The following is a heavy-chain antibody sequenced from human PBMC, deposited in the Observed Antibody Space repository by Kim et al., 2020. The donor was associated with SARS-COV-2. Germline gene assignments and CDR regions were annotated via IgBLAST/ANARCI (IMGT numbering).Heavy chain of an antibody. J-gene: IGHJ5*02. Sequence: GGSLRLSCAASGFTFSSYGMHWVRQAPGKGLEWVAVISYDGSNKYYADSVKGRFTISRDNSKNTLYLQMNSLRVEDTAVYYCAKDPGGYSYGYGGNWFDPWGQGTLVTVSS. CDR3: AKDPGGYSYGYGGNWFDP. D-gene: IGHD5-18*01. CDR1: GFTFSSYG. V-gene: IGHV3-30*18. CDR2: ISYDGSNK.